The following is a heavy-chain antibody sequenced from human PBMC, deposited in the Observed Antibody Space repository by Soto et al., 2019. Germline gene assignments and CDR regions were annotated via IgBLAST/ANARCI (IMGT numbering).Heavy chain of an antibody. CDR3: ARASNGWYYDY. J-gene: IGHJ4*02. CDR2: ISYDGSNK. CDR1: GFTFSSYA. D-gene: IGHD6-19*01. V-gene: IGHV3-30-3*01. Sequence: QEQLVESGGGVVQPGRSLRLSCAASGFTFSSYAMHWVRQAPGKGLEWVAVISYDGSNKYYADSVKGRFTISRDNSKNTLYLQMNSLRAEDTAVYYCARASNGWYYDYWGQGTLDTVSS.